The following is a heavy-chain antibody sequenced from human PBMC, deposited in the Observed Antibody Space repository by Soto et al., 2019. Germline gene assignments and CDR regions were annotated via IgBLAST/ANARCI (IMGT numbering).Heavy chain of an antibody. CDR3: ARVGRPPNVYFDY. CDR1: GYTLTDNY. D-gene: IGHD6-6*01. J-gene: IGHJ4*02. V-gene: IGHV1-2*02. CDR2: INPNGGT. Sequence: QMQLVQSGAEVKRPGASVKVSCKASGYTLTDNYMHWVREAPGQGLEWMGWINPNGGTNYAQKFQGRVTITADKSTSTAYMELSSLRSEDTAVYYCARVGRPPNVYFDYWGQGTLVTVSS.